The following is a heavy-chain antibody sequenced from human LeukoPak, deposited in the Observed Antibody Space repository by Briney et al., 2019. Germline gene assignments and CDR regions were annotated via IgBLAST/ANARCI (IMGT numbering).Heavy chain of an antibody. CDR3: ARDRKAAGVGDY. V-gene: IGHV3-30*04. CDR2: ISYDGSNK. Sequence: PGGSLRLSCAASGFTFSSYAMHWVRQAPGKGLEWVAVISYDGSNKYYADSVKGRLTISRDNSKNTLYLQMNSLRAEDTAVYYCARDRKAAGVGDYWGQGTLVTVSS. CDR1: GFTFSSYA. D-gene: IGHD3-3*01. J-gene: IGHJ4*02.